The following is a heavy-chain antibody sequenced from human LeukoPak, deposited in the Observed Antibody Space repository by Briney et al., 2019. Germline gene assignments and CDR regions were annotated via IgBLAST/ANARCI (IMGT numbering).Heavy chain of an antibody. CDR3: ARVNYGSATKKDY. V-gene: IGHV4-31*03. CDR2: IYYSGSA. CDR1: GGSISSGGYY. J-gene: IGHJ4*02. D-gene: IGHD3-10*01. Sequence: ASETLSLTCTVSGGSISSGGYYWSWIRQHPGKGLEWIGYIYYSGSAYYNPSLKSRVTISVDTSENQFSLKLSSVTAADTAVYYCARVNYGSATKKDYWGQGTLVTVSS.